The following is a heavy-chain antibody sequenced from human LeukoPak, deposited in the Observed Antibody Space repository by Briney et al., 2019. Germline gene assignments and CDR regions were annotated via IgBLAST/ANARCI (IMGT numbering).Heavy chain of an antibody. Sequence: GGSLRLSCAASGFTFSRYWMNWVRQAPGKGLEWVANIKQDGSAQNYVDSVKGRFTISRDNAGNSLYLQMNSLRAEDTAVYYCARVWDSSSPVDVWGKGTTVTVSS. V-gene: IGHV3-7*01. D-gene: IGHD6-6*01. J-gene: IGHJ6*04. CDR2: IKQDGSAQ. CDR1: GFTFSRYW. CDR3: ARVWDSSSPVDV.